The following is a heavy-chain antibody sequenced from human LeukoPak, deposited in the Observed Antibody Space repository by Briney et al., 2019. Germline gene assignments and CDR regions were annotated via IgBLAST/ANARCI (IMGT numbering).Heavy chain of an antibody. D-gene: IGHD3-10*01. CDR2: IKQDGSEK. CDR3: ARDLYGSGSH. CDR1: GFTFSSYW. J-gene: IGHJ4*02. Sequence: PGGSLRLSCVASGFTFSSYWMHWVRQDPRKGLEWVANIKQDGSEKYYVDSVKGRFTISRDNAKNSLYLQMNSLRAEDTAVYYCARDLYGSGSHWGQGTLVTVSS. V-gene: IGHV3-7*01.